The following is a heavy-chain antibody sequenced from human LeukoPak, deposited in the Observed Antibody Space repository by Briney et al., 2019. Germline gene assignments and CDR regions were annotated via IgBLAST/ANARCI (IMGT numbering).Heavy chain of an antibody. V-gene: IGHV4-34*01. J-gene: IGHJ4*02. Sequence: WETLSLTCAVYGGSFSGYHWNWIRQSPEKGLEWIGEINDRGHTNYNPSLKNRVTISVETSKNQFSLKLSSLTAADTAVYYCAGDPTTVVTTPYYFDFWGQGTLVTVSS. D-gene: IGHD4-23*01. CDR2: INDRGHT. CDR1: GGSFSGYH. CDR3: AGDPTTVVTTPYYFDF.